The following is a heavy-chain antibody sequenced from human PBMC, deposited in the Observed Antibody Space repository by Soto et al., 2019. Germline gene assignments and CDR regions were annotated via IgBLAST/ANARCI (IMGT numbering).Heavy chain of an antibody. CDR1: GCTFSIYS. CDR2: ISGSGGST. J-gene: IGHJ4*02. Sequence: LXLSCAASGCTFSIYSMSWVRQAPGKGLEWVSAISGSGGSTYYADSVKGRFTISRDNSKNTLYLQMNSLRAEDTAVYYCAKFGGGIAAAARFDSWGQGTLVTVSS. D-gene: IGHD6-13*01. CDR3: AKFGGGIAAAARFDS. V-gene: IGHV3-23*01.